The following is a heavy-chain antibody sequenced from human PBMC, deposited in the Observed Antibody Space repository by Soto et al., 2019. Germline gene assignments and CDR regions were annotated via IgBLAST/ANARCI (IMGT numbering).Heavy chain of an antibody. CDR2: IYYSGST. J-gene: IGHJ4*02. V-gene: IGHV4-59*08. Sequence: SETLSLTCSVSGASISSYYWTWIRQPPGKGLEWIGYIYYSGSTNYNPSLKSRVTMSIDTSKNQFSLKLTSVTAADTAVYYCATYDVDTAMDHWGQGTLVTVSS. CDR3: ATYDVDTAMDH. D-gene: IGHD5-18*01. CDR1: GASISSYY.